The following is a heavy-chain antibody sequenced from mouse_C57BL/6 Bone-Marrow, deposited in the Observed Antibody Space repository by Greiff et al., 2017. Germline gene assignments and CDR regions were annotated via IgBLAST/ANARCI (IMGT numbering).Heavy chain of an antibody. J-gene: IGHJ3*01. CDR3: ARDGWRFAY. CDR1: GFTFSSYA. Sequence: EVQLVESGGGLVKPGGSLKLSCAASGFTFSSYAMSWVRQTPEKRLEWVATVSDGGSYTYYPDNVQGRFTISRDNAKNNLYLQMSHLKSEDTAMYYCARDGWRFAYWGQGTLVTVSA. V-gene: IGHV5-4*01. D-gene: IGHD2-3*01. CDR2: VSDGGSYT.